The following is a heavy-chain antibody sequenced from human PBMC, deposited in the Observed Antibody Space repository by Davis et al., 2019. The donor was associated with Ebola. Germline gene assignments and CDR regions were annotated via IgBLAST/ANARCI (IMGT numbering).Heavy chain of an antibody. CDR2: ISYDGSNK. CDR1: GFTSSSYG. V-gene: IGHV3-30*18. J-gene: IGHJ4*02. Sequence: GGSLRLSCAASGFTSSSYGMHWVRQAPGKGLEWVAVISYDGSNKYYADSVKGRFTISRDNSKNTLYLQMNSLRAEDTAVYYCAKDRGYVMGYFDYWGQGTLVTVSS. CDR3: AKDRGYVMGYFDY. D-gene: IGHD5-12*01.